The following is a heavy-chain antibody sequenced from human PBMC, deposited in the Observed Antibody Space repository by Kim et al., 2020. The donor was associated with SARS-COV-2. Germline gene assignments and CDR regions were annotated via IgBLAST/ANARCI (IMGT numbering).Heavy chain of an antibody. CDR3: ARDGDY. Sequence: GGSLRLSCAASGFIFSNYGMHWVRQAPGKRLEWVAVIWFDGTTKYYADSVKGRFTISRDNSNNTLYLQMNSLRAEDTAVYYCARDGDYWGQGTLVTVSS. CDR2: IWFDGTTK. V-gene: IGHV3-33*01. CDR1: GFIFSNYG. J-gene: IGHJ4*02.